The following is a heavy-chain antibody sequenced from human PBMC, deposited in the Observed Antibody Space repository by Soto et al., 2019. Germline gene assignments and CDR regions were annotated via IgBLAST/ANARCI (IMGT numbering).Heavy chain of an antibody. CDR1: GFTFSSYA. V-gene: IGHV3-23*01. CDR2: IGGSGGGT. CDR3: AKGPRLRYFDWTIDY. D-gene: IGHD3-9*01. J-gene: IGHJ4*02. Sequence: EVQVLESGGGLVQPGGSLRLSCAASGFTFSSYAMSWVRQAPRKGLEWVSVIGGSGGGTYYADSVKGRFTISRDNSKNTVYMQMNSLRAEDTAVYYCAKGPRLRYFDWTIDYWGQGTLVTVSS.